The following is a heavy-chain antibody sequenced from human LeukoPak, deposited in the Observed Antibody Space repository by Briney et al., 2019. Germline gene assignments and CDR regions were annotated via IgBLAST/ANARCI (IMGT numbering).Heavy chain of an antibody. CDR1: GGSFSSGSYY. J-gene: IGHJ4*02. D-gene: IGHD5-18*01. V-gene: IGHV4-61*01. CDR3: ARVGYSYGYDY. CDR2: IYYSGST. Sequence: SETLSLTCTVSGGSFSSGSYYWSWLRQPPGTGLEWIGYIYYSGSTNYNPSLKSRVTISVDTSKNQFSLKLSSVTAADTAVYYCARVGYSYGYDYWGQGTLVTVSS.